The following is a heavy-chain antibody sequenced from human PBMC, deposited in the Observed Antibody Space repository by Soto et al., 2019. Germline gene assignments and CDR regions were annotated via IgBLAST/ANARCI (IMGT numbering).Heavy chain of an antibody. J-gene: IGHJ4*02. CDR3: ARQVRTRRIAADATVDY. Sequence: PSQTLSLTCAVYGGSFSGYYWSWIRQPPGKGLGWIGEINHSGSTNYNPSLKSRVTISVDTSKNQFSLKLSSVTAADTAVYYCARQVRTRRIAADATVDYWGEGTLVTVSS. V-gene: IGHV4-34*01. CDR1: GGSFSGYY. D-gene: IGHD6-13*01. CDR2: INHSGST.